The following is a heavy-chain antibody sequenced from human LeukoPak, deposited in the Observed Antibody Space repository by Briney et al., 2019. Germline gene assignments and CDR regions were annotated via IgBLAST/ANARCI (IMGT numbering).Heavy chain of an antibody. D-gene: IGHD3-9*01. V-gene: IGHV3-74*01. Sequence: GGSLRLSCAASGFTFSSYWMHWVRQAPGKGLVWVSRINSDGSSTSYADSVKGRFTISRDNSKNTLYLQMNSLRAEDTAVYYCARGRYFDRLLLDYWGQGTLVTVSS. CDR1: GFTFSSYW. CDR3: ARGRYFDRLLLDY. J-gene: IGHJ4*02. CDR2: INSDGSST.